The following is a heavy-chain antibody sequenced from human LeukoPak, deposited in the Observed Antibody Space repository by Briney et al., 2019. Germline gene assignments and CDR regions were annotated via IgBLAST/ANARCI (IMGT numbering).Heavy chain of an antibody. D-gene: IGHD3-22*01. CDR2: ISSSSSYI. J-gene: IGHJ4*02. CDR3: ARADEFGYYDSSGYYHNDDY. V-gene: IGHV3-21*01. CDR1: GFTFSSYS. Sequence: GGSLRLSCAASGFTFSSYSMNWVRQAPGKGLEWVSSISSSSSYIYYADSVKGRFTISRDNAKNSLYLQMNSLRAEDTAVYYCARADEFGYYDSSGYYHNDDYWGQGTLVTVSS.